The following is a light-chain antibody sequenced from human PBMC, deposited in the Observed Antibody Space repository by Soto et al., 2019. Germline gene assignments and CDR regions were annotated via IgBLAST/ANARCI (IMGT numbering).Light chain of an antibody. CDR1: QDITNH. J-gene: IGKJ3*01. CDR2: DSS. V-gene: IGKV1-33*01. Sequence: DIQVTQSPSSLSASVGDRVTITCQASQDITNHLNWYQHKPGKAPKLLICDSSDLETGVPSRFSGSGSGTYFTLTISSLQPEDIATYYCQKHDGVPQFGPGTRIDIE. CDR3: QKHDGVPQ.